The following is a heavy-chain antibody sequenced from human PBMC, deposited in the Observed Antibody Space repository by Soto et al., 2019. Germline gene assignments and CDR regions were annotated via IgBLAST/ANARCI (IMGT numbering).Heavy chain of an antibody. D-gene: IGHD1-7*01. Sequence: SETLSLTCAVYGGSFSGYYWSWIRQPPGKGLEWIGEIYHSGGTNYNPSLKSRVTISVDTSRNQFSLKLNSVSAADTAVYYCAGGLTGTRRHPGYWGQGTLVTVSS. J-gene: IGHJ4*02. CDR1: GGSFSGYY. V-gene: IGHV4-34*01. CDR2: IYHSGGT. CDR3: AGGLTGTRRHPGY.